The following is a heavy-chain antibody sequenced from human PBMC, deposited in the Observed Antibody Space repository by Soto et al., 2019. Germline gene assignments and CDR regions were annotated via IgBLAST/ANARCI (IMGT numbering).Heavy chain of an antibody. J-gene: IGHJ4*02. Sequence: SLKLACVASGVTFSGYGLHWVRQAPDKGLEWVAVVWFDGSIQYYGHSVKGRFTISRDNSNNTVDLQMNNLRAEDTVVYYCARVDFGGNSYDFDFWGQGTPVTI. V-gene: IGHV3-33*01. CDR1: GVTFSGYG. D-gene: IGHD1-7*01. CDR2: VWFDGSIQ. CDR3: ARVDFGGNSYDFDF.